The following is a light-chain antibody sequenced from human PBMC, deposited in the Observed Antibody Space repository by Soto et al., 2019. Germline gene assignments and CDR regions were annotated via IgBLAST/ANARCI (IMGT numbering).Light chain of an antibody. J-gene: IGKJ2*01. CDR2: WAS. Sequence: DIVMTQSPDSLAVSLGERATINCKSSQSVLYSSTNKNFLAWYQQKPGQPPKLLIYWASTRESGVPDRFSGSGSGTAFTLTISNLQAEDVAVYYCHQYYDTPPTFGQGTKLEIK. V-gene: IGKV4-1*01. CDR1: QSVLYSSTNKNF. CDR3: HQYYDTPPT.